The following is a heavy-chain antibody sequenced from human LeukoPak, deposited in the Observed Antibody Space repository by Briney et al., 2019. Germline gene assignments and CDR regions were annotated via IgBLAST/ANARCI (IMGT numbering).Heavy chain of an antibody. CDR3: ARDYDFWSGYYMDV. D-gene: IGHD3-3*01. Sequence: GGSLRLSCAASGFTVSSNYMSWVRQAPGKGLEWGSVIYSGGSTYYADSVKGRFTISRDNSKNTLYLQMNSLRAEDTAVYYCARDYDFWSGYYMDVWGKGTTVAVSS. CDR1: GFTVSSNY. V-gene: IGHV3-66*02. J-gene: IGHJ6*03. CDR2: IYSGGST.